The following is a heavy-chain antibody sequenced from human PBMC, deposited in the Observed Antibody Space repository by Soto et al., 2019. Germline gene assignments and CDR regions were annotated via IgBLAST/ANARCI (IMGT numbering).Heavy chain of an antibody. Sequence: PGGSLRLSCAASGFTFSSYGMHWVRQAPGKGLEWVAVISYDGSNKYYADSVKGRFTISRDNFKNTLYLQMNSLRAEDTAVYYCAKAPHVVVAATLPDYWGQGTLVTVSS. CDR2: ISYDGSNK. CDR3: AKAPHVVVAATLPDY. V-gene: IGHV3-30*18. J-gene: IGHJ4*02. CDR1: GFTFSSYG. D-gene: IGHD2-15*01.